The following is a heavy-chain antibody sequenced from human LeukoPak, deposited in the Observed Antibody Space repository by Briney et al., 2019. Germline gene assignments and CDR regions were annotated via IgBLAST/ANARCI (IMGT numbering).Heavy chain of an antibody. D-gene: IGHD4-17*01. CDR2: INPYSGGT. V-gene: IGHV1-2*02. CDR3: VGTVTRMFDY. Sequence: ASVKVSCKASGYTFSAYYIHWVRQAPGQGLEWVGWINPYSGGTKYAQKFQGRVTMTRDTSISTAYMELSSLTSGDTAVYYCVGTVTRMFDYWGQGTLVTVSS. CDR1: GYTFSAYY. J-gene: IGHJ4*02.